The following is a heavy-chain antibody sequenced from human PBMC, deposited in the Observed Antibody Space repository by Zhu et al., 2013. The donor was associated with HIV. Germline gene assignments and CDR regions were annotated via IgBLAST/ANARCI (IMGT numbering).Heavy chain of an antibody. V-gene: IGHV1-46*01. CDR2: INPSDGGT. CDR3: TRGRGTIEFDY. Sequence: QVQLVQSGAEVKRPGASVRLSCKASGYTFTTYFMHWVRQAPGQGLEWMGFINPSDGGTNHAQKFQGRVTMTRDTSTSTIYMELSSLSSDDTAVYYCTRGRGTIEFDYVGPGNPGHRLL. CDR1: GYTFTTYF. D-gene: IGHD3-16*01. J-gene: IGHJ4*02.